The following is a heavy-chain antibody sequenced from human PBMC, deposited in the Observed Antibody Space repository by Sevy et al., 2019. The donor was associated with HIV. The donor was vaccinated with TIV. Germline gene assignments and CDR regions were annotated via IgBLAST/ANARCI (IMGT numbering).Heavy chain of an antibody. J-gene: IGHJ4*02. Sequence: SGPTLVNPTQTLTLTCTFSGFSLSTSGVGVGWIRQPPGKALEWLALIYWDDDKRYSPSLKNRLTITKDTSKNKVGLTMTNMDPVDTATYYCAHRRDDTVVMVYGDFDYWGQGTLVTVSS. V-gene: IGHV2-5*02. CDR1: GFSLSTSGVG. CDR3: AHRRDDTVVMVYGDFDY. CDR2: IYWDDDK. D-gene: IGHD2-8*01.